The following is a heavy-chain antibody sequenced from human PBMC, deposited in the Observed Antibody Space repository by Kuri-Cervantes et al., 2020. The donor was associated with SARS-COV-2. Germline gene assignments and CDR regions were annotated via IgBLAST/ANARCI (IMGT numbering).Heavy chain of an antibody. D-gene: IGHD2-2*01. CDR2: IDWDDDK. V-gene: IGHV2-5*08. CDR3: AHITPSIVVVPAAFDY. J-gene: IGHJ4*02. CDR1: GFSLSTSGMR. Sequence: SGPTLVKPTQTLTLTCTFSGFSLSTSGMRVSWIRQPPGKALEWLARIDWDDDKRYSPSLKSRLTITKDTSKNQVVLTMTNMDPVDTATYYCAHITPSIVVVPAAFDYWGQGTLVTVSS.